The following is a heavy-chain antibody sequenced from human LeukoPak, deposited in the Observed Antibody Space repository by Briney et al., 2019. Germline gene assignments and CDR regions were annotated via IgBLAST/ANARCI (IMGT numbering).Heavy chain of an antibody. CDR3: AKDPSAYDSSGYYRG. CDR2: IKFDGSEK. D-gene: IGHD3-22*01. Sequence: GGSLRLSCAASGFTFSNYWMSWVRQAPGKGLEWVANIKFDGSEKFYVDSVKGRFTISRDNAKNSLYLQMNSLRAEDTAVYYCAKDPSAYDSSGYYRGWGQGTLVTVSS. J-gene: IGHJ4*02. V-gene: IGHV3-7*01. CDR1: GFTFSNYW.